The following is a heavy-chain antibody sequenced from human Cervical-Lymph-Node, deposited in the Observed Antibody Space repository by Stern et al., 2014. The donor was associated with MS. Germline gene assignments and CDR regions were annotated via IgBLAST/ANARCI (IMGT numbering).Heavy chain of an antibody. V-gene: IGHV4-59*08. CDR3: AGSGTYYPDY. D-gene: IGHD3-3*01. CDR2: VHYSGTP. Sequence: QVQLQESGPGLVKPSETLSLTCSVSGGSISSYYWNWIRQPPGKGLEWIANVHYSGTPNYNPSLKRRVTILLDTSMNKISLKLTSGTAADTAVYYCAGSGTYYPDYWGQGILVTVSS. CDR1: GGSISSYY. J-gene: IGHJ4*02.